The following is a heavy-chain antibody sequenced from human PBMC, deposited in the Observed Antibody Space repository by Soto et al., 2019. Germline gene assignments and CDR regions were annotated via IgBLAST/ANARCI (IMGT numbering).Heavy chain of an antibody. V-gene: IGHV3-23*01. J-gene: IGHJ4*02. CDR3: AKDGLFHYYDSSGLGSCFDY. D-gene: IGHD3-22*01. Sequence: GGSLRLSCAASGFTFSTYAMSWVRQAPGKGLEWVSSINDGGGSPYYADSVKGRFTISRDNSKNTLYLQMNSLRAEDTAVYYCAKDGLFHYYDSSGLGSCFDYWGQGTLVTVSS. CDR1: GFTFSTYA. CDR2: INDGGGSP.